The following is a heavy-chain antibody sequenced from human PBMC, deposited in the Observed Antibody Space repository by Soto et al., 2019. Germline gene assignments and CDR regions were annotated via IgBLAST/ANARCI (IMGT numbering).Heavy chain of an antibody. CDR3: ARAGIVGATDYYYGMDV. J-gene: IGHJ6*02. Sequence: QVQLVQSGAEVKKPGSSVKVSCKASGGTFSSYAISWVRQAPGQGLEWMGGIIPIFGTANYAQKFQGRVTITEEESTSTAYMELSSLRSEYTAVYYRARAGIVGATDYYYGMDVWGRGSTVTVSS. CDR1: GGTFSSYA. D-gene: IGHD1-26*01. V-gene: IGHV1-69*01. CDR2: IIPIFGTA.